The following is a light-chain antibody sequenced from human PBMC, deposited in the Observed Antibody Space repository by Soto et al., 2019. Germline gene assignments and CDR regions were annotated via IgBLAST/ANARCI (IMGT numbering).Light chain of an antibody. CDR3: QQYNNWPPWT. V-gene: IGKV3-15*01. J-gene: IGKJ1*01. Sequence: EIVMTQSPATLSVSPGERATFSCRASQSVSSNLAWYQQKPGQAPRLLIYGASTRATGIPARFSVSGSGTEFTLTISSLQSEDFAVYYCQQYNNWPPWTFGQGTKVEIK. CDR2: GAS. CDR1: QSVSSN.